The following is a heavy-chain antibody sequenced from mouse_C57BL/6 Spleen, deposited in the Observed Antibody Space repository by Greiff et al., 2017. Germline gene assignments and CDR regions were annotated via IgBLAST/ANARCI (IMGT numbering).Heavy chain of an antibody. CDR3: ARRDYDYDGFAY. D-gene: IGHD2-4*01. Sequence: QVTLKECGPGILQSSQTLSLTCCFSGFSLSTSGMGVSWIRQPSGKGLEWLAHIYWDDDKRYNPSLKSRLTISKDTSRNQVFLKITSVDTADTATYYCARRDYDYDGFAYWGQGTLVTVSA. CDR1: GFSLSTSGMG. V-gene: IGHV8-12*01. J-gene: IGHJ3*01. CDR2: IYWDDDK.